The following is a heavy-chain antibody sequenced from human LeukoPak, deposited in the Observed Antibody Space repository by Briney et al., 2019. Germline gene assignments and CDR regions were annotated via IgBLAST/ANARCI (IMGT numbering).Heavy chain of an antibody. CDR3: ARDGDKCSGGSCYSWSFDYYYGMDV. CDR1: GFTFSTYD. Sequence: PGGSLRLSCAASGFTFSTYDMHWVRQAPGKGLEWVAFISYDATNKYYADSVKGRFTISRDNSENTLYLQMNRLRVEDTAVYYCARDGDKCSGGSCYSWSFDYYYGMDVWGQGTTVTVSS. J-gene: IGHJ6*02. CDR2: ISYDATNK. V-gene: IGHV3-30*03. D-gene: IGHD2-15*01.